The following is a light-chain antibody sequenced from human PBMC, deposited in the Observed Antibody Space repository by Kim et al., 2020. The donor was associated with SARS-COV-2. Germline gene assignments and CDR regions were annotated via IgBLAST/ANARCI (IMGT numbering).Light chain of an antibody. CDR1: SLRSYY. CDR3: NSRDSSGNQV. Sequence: SSELTQDPAVSVALGQTVRITCQGDSLRSYYASWYQQKPGQAPVLVIYGKNNRPSGIPDRFSGSSSGNTASLTITGAQAEDEADNYCNSRDSSGNQVFGG. CDR2: GKN. J-gene: IGLJ2*01. V-gene: IGLV3-19*01.